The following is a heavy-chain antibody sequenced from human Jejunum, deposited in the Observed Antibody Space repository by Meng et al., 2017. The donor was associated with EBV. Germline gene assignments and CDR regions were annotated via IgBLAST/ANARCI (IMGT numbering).Heavy chain of an antibody. D-gene: IGHD4-17*01. Sequence: LQLQEPGSGLLKPSQTLSLPCAVSGDSITRGAYLWSWIRQPPGKGLEWIGNIYHIGSTYYNPSLKSRVTISVDRSKNQFSLKLTSVTAADTAVYYCARGGPDFGDYVPFDYWGQGTLVTVSS. CDR3: ARGGPDFGDYVPFDY. V-gene: IGHV4-30-2*01. CDR2: IYHIGST. CDR1: GDSITRGAYL. J-gene: IGHJ4*02.